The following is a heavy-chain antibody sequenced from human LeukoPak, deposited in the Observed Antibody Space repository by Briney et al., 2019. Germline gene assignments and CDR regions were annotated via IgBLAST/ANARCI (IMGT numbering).Heavy chain of an antibody. Sequence: ASVKVSCKASGYTFTSYDINWVRQATGQGLEWMGWMNPNSGNTGYAQKFQGRVTITRNTSISTAYMELRSLRSDDTAVYYCARDSSSGYDHNIDYWGQGTLVTVSS. J-gene: IGHJ4*02. D-gene: IGHD3-22*01. CDR3: ARDSSSGYDHNIDY. CDR2: MNPNSGNT. CDR1: GYTFTSYD. V-gene: IGHV1-8*03.